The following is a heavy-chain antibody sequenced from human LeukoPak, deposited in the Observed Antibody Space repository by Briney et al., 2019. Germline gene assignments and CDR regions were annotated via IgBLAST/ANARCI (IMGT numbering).Heavy chain of an antibody. D-gene: IGHD3-9*01. Sequence: GGSLRLSCAASGFTFSNYAMSWVRQAPGKGLEWVSAITGSGGNTYYADSVKGRFTISRDNSKNTVFLQMNSLRAEDTAVYYCAKWGDYDVLTGYYVSDYWGQETLVTVSS. CDR2: ITGSGGNT. CDR3: AKWGDYDVLTGYYVSDY. CDR1: GFTFSNYA. V-gene: IGHV3-23*01. J-gene: IGHJ4*02.